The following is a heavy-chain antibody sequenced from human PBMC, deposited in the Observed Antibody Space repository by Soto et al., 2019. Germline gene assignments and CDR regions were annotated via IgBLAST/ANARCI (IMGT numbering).Heavy chain of an antibody. Sequence: QVQLVESGGGVVQPGRSLRLSCAASGFTFSSYGMHWVRQAPGKGLEWVAIISYDGSNKYYADSVKGRFTISRDNSKNTLYLQMNSLRAEDTAVYYCAKDWFSAMDSFYFDYWGQGTLVTVSS. V-gene: IGHV3-30*18. J-gene: IGHJ4*02. CDR1: GFTFSSYG. CDR2: ISYDGSNK. CDR3: AKDWFSAMDSFYFDY. D-gene: IGHD5-18*01.